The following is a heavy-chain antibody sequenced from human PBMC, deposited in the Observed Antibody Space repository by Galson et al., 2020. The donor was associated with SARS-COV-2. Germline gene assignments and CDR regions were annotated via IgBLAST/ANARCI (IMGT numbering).Heavy chain of an antibody. Sequence: TGGSLRLSCAASGFTFDDYAMHWVRQAPGKGLEWVSGVTWNTNYIGYADSVKGRFTISRDNAKNSLYLQMNSLRAEDTAFYYCVGGSSGSYWGQGTLVTVSS. CDR1: GFTFDDYA. D-gene: IGHD3-22*01. CDR2: VTWNTNYI. V-gene: IGHV3-9*01. J-gene: IGHJ4*02. CDR3: VGGSSGSY.